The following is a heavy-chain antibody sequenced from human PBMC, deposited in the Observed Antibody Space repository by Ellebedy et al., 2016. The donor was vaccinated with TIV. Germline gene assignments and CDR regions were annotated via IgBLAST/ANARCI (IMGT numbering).Heavy chain of an antibody. Sequence: PGGSLRLSCAVSGFVVRGHYMSRVRQAPGKGLEWVSVIYDDDDTYYADSVKGRFTISRDNSKNTLNLQMNSLRADDTAVYYCARTIKGQTHSGDYEILDLWGQGILVTVSS. V-gene: IGHV3-53*01. CDR1: GFVVRGHY. CDR3: ARTIKGQTHSGDYEILDL. J-gene: IGHJ5*02. D-gene: IGHD4-17*01. CDR2: IYDDDDT.